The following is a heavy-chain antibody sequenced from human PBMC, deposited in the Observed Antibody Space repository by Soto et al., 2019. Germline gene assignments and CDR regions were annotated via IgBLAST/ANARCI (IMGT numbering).Heavy chain of an antibody. Sequence: QDQLVQSGGEVKKPGASVKVSCKASGYSFTNYGITWVRQAPGQGFEWMGWISAYNGDTNDAQKLQGRVNMTADGSPSTAYLELRSLRSDDTAVYYCARDRGVAPPVAGNTHYYYYMDVWGKGTTVTVSS. D-gene: IGHD6-19*01. CDR3: ARDRGVAPPVAGNTHYYYYMDV. CDR2: ISAYNGDT. J-gene: IGHJ6*03. CDR1: GYSFTNYG. V-gene: IGHV1-18*01.